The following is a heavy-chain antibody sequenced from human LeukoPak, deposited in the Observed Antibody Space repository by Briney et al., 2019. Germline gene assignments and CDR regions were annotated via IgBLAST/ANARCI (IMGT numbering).Heavy chain of an antibody. V-gene: IGHV3-48*03. J-gene: IGHJ4*02. Sequence: PGGSLRLSCAASGFTFSSYEMNWVRQAPGKGLEWVSYISSGGSTIYYADSVKGRFTISRDNSKNSLYLQMNSLRAEDTAVYYCARDKVRATHYFDYWGQGTQVTVSS. CDR2: ISSGGSTI. D-gene: IGHD1-26*01. CDR3: ARDKVRATHYFDY. CDR1: GFTFSSYE.